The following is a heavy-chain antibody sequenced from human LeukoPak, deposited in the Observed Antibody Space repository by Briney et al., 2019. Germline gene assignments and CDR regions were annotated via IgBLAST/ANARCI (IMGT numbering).Heavy chain of an antibody. CDR2: IIPIFGTA. V-gene: IGHV1-69*05. CDR3: ARVRYDSSWGHYYFDY. D-gene: IGHD3-22*01. J-gene: IGHJ4*02. CDR1: GGTFSSYA. Sequence: SVKVSCKASGGTFSSYAISWVRQAPGQGLEWMGGIIPIFGTANYAQKFQGRVTITTDESTSTAYMELSSLRSEDTAVYYCARVRYDSSWGHYYFDYWGQGTLVTASS.